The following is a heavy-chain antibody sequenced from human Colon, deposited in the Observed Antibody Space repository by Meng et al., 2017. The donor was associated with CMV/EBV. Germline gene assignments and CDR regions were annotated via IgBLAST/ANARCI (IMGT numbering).Heavy chain of an antibody. J-gene: IGHJ4*02. CDR2: ISGSGDST. CDR1: GFTFSSYA. CDR3: GKLRYVDWYGEVDY. V-gene: IGHV3-23*01. D-gene: IGHD3-9*01. Sequence: GGSLRLSCAASGFTFSSYAMSWVRQAPGKGLEWVSSISGSGDSTDYADAVKGRFTISRDNSENTLYLQMNSLRAEDTAVYYCGKLRYVDWYGEVDYWGQGTLVTVSS.